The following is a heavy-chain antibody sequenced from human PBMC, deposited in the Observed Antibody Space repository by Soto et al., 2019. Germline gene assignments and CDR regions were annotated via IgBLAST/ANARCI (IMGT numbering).Heavy chain of an antibody. CDR1: GFVFKDSS. V-gene: IGHV3-73*01. CDR3: TRLISAAQDY. Sequence: EVLLVESGGGLVQPGGSLKLSCAASGFVFKDSSIHWVRQASGKGLEWVGRIRDRAYNYATAYAASVEGRCTISRDDSDNTAYLHMSSLKTEDTAIYYCTRLISAAQDYWGQGTLVTVSS. CDR2: IRDRAYNYAT. D-gene: IGHD3-10*01. J-gene: IGHJ4*02.